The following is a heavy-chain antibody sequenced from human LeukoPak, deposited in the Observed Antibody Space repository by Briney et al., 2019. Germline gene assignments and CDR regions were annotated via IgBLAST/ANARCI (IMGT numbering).Heavy chain of an antibody. CDR2: IFYTGST. Sequence: SETLSLTCSVSGGSVSSGNYYWSWIRQPPGRGLEWIAYIFYTGSTNYNPSLKSRVTMSVDTSKNQFSLKLSSVTAADTAVYYCARTCGSSGLGYFDLWGRGTLVTVSS. D-gene: IGHD6-13*01. CDR1: GGSVSSGNYY. V-gene: IGHV4-61*01. J-gene: IGHJ2*01. CDR3: ARTCGSSGLGYFDL.